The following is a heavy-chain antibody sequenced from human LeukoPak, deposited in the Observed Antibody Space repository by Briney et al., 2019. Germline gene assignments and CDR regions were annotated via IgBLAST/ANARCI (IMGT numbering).Heavy chain of an antibody. V-gene: IGHV4-4*09. D-gene: IGHD6-13*01. CDR3: ARDGRVAAAEYGMDV. CDR2: IYTSGST. CDR1: GGSISSYY. Sequence: SETLSLTCTVSGGSISSYYWSWIRQPPGKGLEWIGYIYTSGSTNYNPSLKSRVTISVDTSKNQFALKLSSVIAADTAVYYCARDGRVAAAEYGMDVWGQGTTVTVSS. J-gene: IGHJ6*02.